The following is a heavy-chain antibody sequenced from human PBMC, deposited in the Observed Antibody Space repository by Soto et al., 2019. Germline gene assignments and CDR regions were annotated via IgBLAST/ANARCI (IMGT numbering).Heavy chain of an antibody. CDR2: IYWDDDK. Sequence: QITLNESGPTVGRPTETLTLTCRFSGFSLTTSGVGVGWIRQSPGKAPEWLALIYWDDDKRYSASLKSRLTITKDTSKNQVVLTVSDLDPTDTATYYCAHRVLRTVFGLVTTTAIYFDFWGRGTPVAVSS. J-gene: IGHJ4*02. CDR3: AHRVLRTVFGLVTTTAIYFDF. CDR1: GFSLTTSGVG. D-gene: IGHD3-3*01. V-gene: IGHV2-5*02.